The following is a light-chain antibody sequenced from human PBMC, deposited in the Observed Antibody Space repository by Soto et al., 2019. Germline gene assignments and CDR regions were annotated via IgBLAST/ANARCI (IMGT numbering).Light chain of an antibody. CDR3: QQRDIWPWT. J-gene: IGKJ1*01. Sequence: EIVLTQSPGTLSLSPWERATLSCRASQSVNRYLVWYQQKPGQAPRLLMYDASKRATGIPARFSGSGSGTDFTLTISSLEPEDFAVYYCQQRDIWPWTFGQGTKVDIK. V-gene: IGKV3-11*01. CDR1: QSVNRY. CDR2: DAS.